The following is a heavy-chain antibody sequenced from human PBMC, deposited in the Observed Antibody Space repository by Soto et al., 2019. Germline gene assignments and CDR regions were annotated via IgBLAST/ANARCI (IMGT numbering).Heavy chain of an antibody. J-gene: IGHJ6*01. Sequence: PAESLKISALCPGYRFASYVIGWGRQTPGQGMEWMGIIYPGDADTRYSPSFQGQVTISADKSISTAYLQCSSLKASDTGMCFCACLEYYDGSGVYGMDLWGQRTTVNVPS. CDR2: IYPGDADT. D-gene: IGHD3-22*01. CDR3: ACLEYYDGSGVYGMDL. CDR1: GYRFASYV. V-gene: IGHV5-51*01.